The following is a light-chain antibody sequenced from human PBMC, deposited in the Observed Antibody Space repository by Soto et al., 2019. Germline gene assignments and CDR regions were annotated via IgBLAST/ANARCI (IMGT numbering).Light chain of an antibody. J-gene: IGKJ4*01. CDR2: AAS. V-gene: IGKV1-39*01. Sequence: DIQMTQSPSSLSASVGDRVTITCRASQSISSYLNWYQQKPGKAPKLLIYAASSLQSGVPSRLHGSGSGTDLTITISRLQPKDFATYYCQQSYSTLLTFGGGTKV. CDR1: QSISSY. CDR3: QQSYSTLLT.